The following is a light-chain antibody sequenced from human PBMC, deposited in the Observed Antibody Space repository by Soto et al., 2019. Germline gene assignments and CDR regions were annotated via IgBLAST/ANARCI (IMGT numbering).Light chain of an antibody. CDR3: QQSSSTPQT. Sequence: DIPMTQSPSSLSASVGDRVTITCRASQSISSYLSWYQQKPGKAPKLLINVASTLQSGVPSRFSGSGSGTDFTLAISSLQPEDFATYYCQQSSSTPQTFGGGTTVEIK. V-gene: IGKV1-39*01. CDR1: QSISSY. CDR2: VAS. J-gene: IGKJ4*01.